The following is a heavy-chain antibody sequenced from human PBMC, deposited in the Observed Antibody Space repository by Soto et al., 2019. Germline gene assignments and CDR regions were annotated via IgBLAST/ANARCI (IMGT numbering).Heavy chain of an antibody. V-gene: IGHV3-30*18. CDR1: GFTFSNYG. Sequence: QVQLVESGGGVVQPGRSLRLSCAASGFTFSNYGLQWVRQAPGKGLEWVAILSYDGSNKYYADSVKGRFTISRDNSKNTLYLQMNSLRAEDTAVYYCAKEGKGGSYYPYFQHWGQGTLVTVSS. CDR3: AKEGKGGSYYPYFQH. J-gene: IGHJ1*01. D-gene: IGHD1-26*01. CDR2: LSYDGSNK.